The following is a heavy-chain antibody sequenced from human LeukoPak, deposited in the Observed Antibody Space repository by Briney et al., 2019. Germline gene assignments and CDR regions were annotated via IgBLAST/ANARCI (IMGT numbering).Heavy chain of an antibody. CDR1: GGTFISYA. D-gene: IGHD3-22*01. V-gene: IGHV1-69*13. Sequence: SVKVSCKASGGTFISYAISWVRQAPGQGLEWMGGIIPIFGTANYAQKFQGRVTITADESTSTAYMELSSLRSEDTAVYYCALAPPPIHYYDSSGYYGGTDYWGQRTLVTVSS. J-gene: IGHJ4*02. CDR3: ALAPPPIHYYDSSGYYGGTDY. CDR2: IIPIFGTA.